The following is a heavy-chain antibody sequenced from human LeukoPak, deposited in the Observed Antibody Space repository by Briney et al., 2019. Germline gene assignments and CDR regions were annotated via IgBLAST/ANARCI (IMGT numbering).Heavy chain of an antibody. CDR3: ASLSGSYYYDSSTLFGMDV. J-gene: IGHJ6*02. D-gene: IGHD3-22*01. V-gene: IGHV3-23*01. CDR2: ISGSGGAT. CDR1: GFTFNNYA. Sequence: PGGSLRLSCAASGFTFNNYAMTWVPHALEKGLECVSAISGSGGATLYADSVKGRFTISRDNSKSTLYLQMNSLRSEDTAVYYCASLSGSYYYDSSTLFGMDVWGQGTTVTVSS.